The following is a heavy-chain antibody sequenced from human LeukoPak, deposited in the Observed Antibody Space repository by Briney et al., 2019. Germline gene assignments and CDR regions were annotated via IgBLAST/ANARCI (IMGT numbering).Heavy chain of an antibody. J-gene: IGHJ3*02. Sequence: GGSLRLSCAASGFTVSSNYMSWVRQAPGKGLEWVSVIYSGGSTYYADSVKGRFTISRDNSKNTLYLQMNSLRAEDTAVYYCARYNPGDAFDIWGQGTMVTVSS. V-gene: IGHV3-53*01. CDR2: IYSGGST. D-gene: IGHD1-14*01. CDR1: GFTVSSNY. CDR3: ARYNPGDAFDI.